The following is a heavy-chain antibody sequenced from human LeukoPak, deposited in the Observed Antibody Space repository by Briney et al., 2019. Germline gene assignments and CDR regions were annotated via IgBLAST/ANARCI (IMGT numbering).Heavy chain of an antibody. CDR1: GFTFSNYA. V-gene: IGHV3-23*01. CDR2: ISGSGGST. D-gene: IGHD2-15*01. J-gene: IGHJ4*02. Sequence: TGGSLRLSCAASGFTFSNYAMNWVRQAPGKGLEWVSAISGSGGSTYYADSVKGRFTISRDNSKNTLYLQMNSLRAEDTAVYYCAKEDGLGYCSGGSCYPVSPWDYWGQGTLVTVSS. CDR3: AKEDGLGYCSGGSCYPVSPWDY.